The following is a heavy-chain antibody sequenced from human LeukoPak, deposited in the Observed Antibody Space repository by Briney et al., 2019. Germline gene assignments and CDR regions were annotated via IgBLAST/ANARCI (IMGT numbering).Heavy chain of an antibody. D-gene: IGHD6-19*01. Sequence: ASVKVSCKASGYTFTSYDINWVRQAPGQGLEWMGWMNPNSGNTGYAQKFQGRVTMTRNTSISTAYMELSSLRSEDTAVYYCARVKTTGYSSGWYAPDAFDIWGQGTMVTVSS. CDR1: GYTFTSYD. J-gene: IGHJ3*02. V-gene: IGHV1-8*01. CDR2: MNPNSGNT. CDR3: ARVKTTGYSSGWYAPDAFDI.